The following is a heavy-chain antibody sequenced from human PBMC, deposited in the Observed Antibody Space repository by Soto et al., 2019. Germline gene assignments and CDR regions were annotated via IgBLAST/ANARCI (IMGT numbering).Heavy chain of an antibody. V-gene: IGHV4-34*01. J-gene: IGHJ3*02. D-gene: IGHD1-1*01. CDR1: GGFVSSGNYY. Sequence: QEQLQQWGAGLLKPSETLSLTCAVYGGFVSSGNYYWSWIRQPPGKGLEWIGEMSHSGGTHFNPSLKSRVTISVDTSKNQFSLKMSSVTAADSALYYCARVERGTATTVVDAFDIWGPGTMVTGSS. CDR3: ARVERGTATTVVDAFDI. CDR2: MSHSGGT.